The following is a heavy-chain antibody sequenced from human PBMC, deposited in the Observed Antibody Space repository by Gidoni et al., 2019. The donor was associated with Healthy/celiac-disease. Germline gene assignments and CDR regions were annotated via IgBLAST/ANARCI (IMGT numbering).Heavy chain of an antibody. V-gene: IGHV4-39*07. J-gene: IGHJ6*02. CDR1: GGSISSSSYY. CDR3: ARDTQFYGMDV. Sequence: QLQLQESGPGLVKPSETLSLTCTVSGGSISSSSYYWGWIRQPPGKGLEWIGSIYYSGSTYYNPSLKSRVTISVDTSKNQFSLKLSSVTAADTAVYYCARDTQFYGMDVWGQGTTVTVSS. CDR2: IYYSGST.